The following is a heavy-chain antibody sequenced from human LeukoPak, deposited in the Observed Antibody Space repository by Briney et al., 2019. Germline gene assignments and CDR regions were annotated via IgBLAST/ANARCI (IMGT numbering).Heavy chain of an antibody. D-gene: IGHD2-15*01. CDR1: GFTFDNYA. Sequence: PGRSLRLSCAASGFTFDNYAMHWVRQAPGKGLEWVSGISWNSGSIVYVDSVKGRFTISRDNANNSLYLQMDSLRAEDMALYYCAKDVSLGFCSGGSCSVHFDYWGQGTLVTVSS. CDR3: AKDVSLGFCSGGSCSVHFDY. CDR2: ISWNSGSI. J-gene: IGHJ4*02. V-gene: IGHV3-9*03.